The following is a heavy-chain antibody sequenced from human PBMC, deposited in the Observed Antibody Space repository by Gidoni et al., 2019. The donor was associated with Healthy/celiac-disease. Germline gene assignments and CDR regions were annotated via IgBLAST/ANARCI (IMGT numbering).Heavy chain of an antibody. V-gene: IGHV3-48*02. CDR2: ISSSSTTI. J-gene: IGHJ5*02. CDR3: ATLMVYAISRWFDP. Sequence: EVQLVESGGGLVQPGGSLRLYCAASGFTFSSYSMNWVRQAPGKGLECVSYISSSSTTIYYADSVKGRFTISRDNAKNSLYLQMNSLRDEDTAVYYCATLMVYAISRWFDPWGQGTLVTVSS. D-gene: IGHD2-8*01. CDR1: GFTFSSYS.